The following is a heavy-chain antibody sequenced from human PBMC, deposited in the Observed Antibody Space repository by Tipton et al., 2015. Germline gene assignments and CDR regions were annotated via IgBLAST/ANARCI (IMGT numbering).Heavy chain of an antibody. CDR3: TTTQGY. V-gene: IGHV4-38-2*02. CDR1: GYSISSGYY. CDR2: IYHSGST. J-gene: IGHJ4*02. D-gene: IGHD2-15*01. Sequence: TLSLTCTVSGYSISSGYYWGWIRQPPGKGLEWIGSIYHSGSTYYNSSLKSRVTISVDTSKNQFSLKLSSVTAADTAVYYCTTTQGYWGQGILVTVSS.